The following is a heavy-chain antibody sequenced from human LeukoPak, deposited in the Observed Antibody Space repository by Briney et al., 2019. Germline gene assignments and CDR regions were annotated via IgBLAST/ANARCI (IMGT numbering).Heavy chain of an antibody. D-gene: IGHD2-2*01. J-gene: IGHJ6*02. Sequence: GGSLRLSCAASGFTFSSYAMSWVRQAPGKGLEWVSAISGSGGSTYYADSVKGRFTISRDNSKNTLYLQMNSLGAEDTAVYYCAKASGYCSSTSCPTIYGMDVRGQGTTVTVSS. CDR3: AKASGYCSSTSCPTIYGMDV. CDR2: ISGSGGST. V-gene: IGHV3-23*01. CDR1: GFTFSSYA.